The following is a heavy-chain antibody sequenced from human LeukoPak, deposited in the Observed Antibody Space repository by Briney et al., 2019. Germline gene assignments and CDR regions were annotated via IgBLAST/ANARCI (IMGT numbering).Heavy chain of an antibody. J-gene: IGHJ4*02. CDR3: ARDPLPDTAMVSPRDY. CDR1: GGSFSGYY. D-gene: IGHD5-18*01. Sequence: SETLSLTCAVYGGSFSGYYWGWIRQPPGKGLEWIGEINHSGSTNYNPSLKSRVTISVDTSKNQFSLKLSSVTAADTAVYYCARDPLPDTAMVSPRDYWGQGTLVTVSS. CDR2: INHSGST. V-gene: IGHV4-34*01.